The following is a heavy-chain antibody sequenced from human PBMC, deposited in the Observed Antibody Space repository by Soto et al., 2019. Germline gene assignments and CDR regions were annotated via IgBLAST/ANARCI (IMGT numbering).Heavy chain of an antibody. CDR3: ARGGFSDSSGYQGFDY. Sequence: QVQLVQSGAEVKKPGASVKVSCKASGYTFTSYDINWVRQATGQGLEWMGWMNPNSGNTGYAPKFQGRVTMTRDTSISTAYMELSSLRSEDTAVYYCARGGFSDSSGYQGFDYWGQGTLVTVSS. CDR1: GYTFTSYD. D-gene: IGHD3-22*01. V-gene: IGHV1-8*01. CDR2: MNPNSGNT. J-gene: IGHJ4*02.